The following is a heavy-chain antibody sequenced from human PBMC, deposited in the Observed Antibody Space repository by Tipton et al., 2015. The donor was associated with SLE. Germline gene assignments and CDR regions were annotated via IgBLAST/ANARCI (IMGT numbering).Heavy chain of an antibody. D-gene: IGHD3-3*01. Sequence: TLSLTCTVSGGSISSYYWSWIRQPPGKGLEWIGYIYYSGSTNYSPSLKSRVTISVDTSKNQFSLKLSSVTAADTAVYYCARGGGIRFLEWDYYYMDVWGKGTTVTVSS. CDR2: IYYSGST. CDR1: GGSISSYY. CDR3: ARGGGIRFLEWDYYYMDV. V-gene: IGHV4-59*01. J-gene: IGHJ6*03.